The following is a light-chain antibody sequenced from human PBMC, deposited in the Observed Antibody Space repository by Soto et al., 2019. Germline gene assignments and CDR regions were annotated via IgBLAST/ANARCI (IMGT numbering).Light chain of an antibody. V-gene: IGKV3D-15*01. J-gene: IGKJ1*01. Sequence: IVTTQSPATLSVSPGERATLSCRASQSVSSNLAWYQQKPGQAPRLLIYGASTRATGIPARFSGSGSGTDFTLTISSLQSEDFAVYYCQQYNIWPPWTFGQGAKVDIK. CDR3: QQYNIWPPWT. CDR2: GAS. CDR1: QSVSSN.